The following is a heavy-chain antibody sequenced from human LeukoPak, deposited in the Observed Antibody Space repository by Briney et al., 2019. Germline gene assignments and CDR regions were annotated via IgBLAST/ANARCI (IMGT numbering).Heavy chain of an antibody. Sequence: GGSLRLSCAASGFTFSSYAMSWVRQAPGKGLEWVSAISGSGGSTYYADSVKGRFTISRDNSKNTLYLQMNSLRAEDTAVYYCAKGGIFGVVIRAFDTWGQGTMVTVSS. CDR1: GFTFSSYA. J-gene: IGHJ3*02. V-gene: IGHV3-23*01. CDR2: ISGSGGST. D-gene: IGHD3-3*01. CDR3: AKGGIFGVVIRAFDT.